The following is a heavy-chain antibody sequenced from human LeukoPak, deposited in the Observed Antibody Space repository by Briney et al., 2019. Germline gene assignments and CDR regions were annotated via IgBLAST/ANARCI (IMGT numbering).Heavy chain of an antibody. D-gene: IGHD3-16*01. CDR3: ARRAGGLARNNWFDP. J-gene: IGHJ5*02. CDR1: GFTVSSNY. CDR2: IYTGGST. V-gene: IGHV3-66*01. Sequence: AGGSLRLSCTVSGFTVSSNYMSWVRQAPGKGLKWVSVIYTGGSTYYADSVKGRFTISRDNSKNTLYLQMNSLRAEDTAVYYCARRAGGLARNNWFDPWGQGTLVTVSS.